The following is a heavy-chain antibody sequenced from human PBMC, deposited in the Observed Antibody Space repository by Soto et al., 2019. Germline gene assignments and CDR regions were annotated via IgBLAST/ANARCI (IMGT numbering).Heavy chain of an antibody. Sequence: QVQLQESGPGLVKPSGTLSLTCVVSGGSISSSNWWSWVRQPPGKGLEWIGEIYHSGSTNYNPSLKSRVTIPVDKSKNQFSLKLSSVTAADTAVYYCASLPDYGDYGVWWFDPWGQGTLVTVSS. CDR2: IYHSGST. J-gene: IGHJ5*02. CDR1: GGSISSSNW. CDR3: ASLPDYGDYGVWWFDP. D-gene: IGHD4-17*01. V-gene: IGHV4-4*02.